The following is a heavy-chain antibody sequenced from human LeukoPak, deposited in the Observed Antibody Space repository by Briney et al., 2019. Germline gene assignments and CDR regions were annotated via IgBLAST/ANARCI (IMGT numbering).Heavy chain of an antibody. V-gene: IGHV1-69*05. CDR1: GGTFSSYA. J-gene: IGHJ1*01. CDR2: IIPIFGTA. Sequence: GASVKVSCKASGGTFSSYAISWVRQAPGQGLEWMGGIIPIFGTANYAQKFQGRVTITTDESTSTAYMELSSLRSEDTAVYYCAQGNYCSSTSCYYFQHWGQGTLVTVSS. D-gene: IGHD2-2*01. CDR3: AQGNYCSSTSCYYFQH.